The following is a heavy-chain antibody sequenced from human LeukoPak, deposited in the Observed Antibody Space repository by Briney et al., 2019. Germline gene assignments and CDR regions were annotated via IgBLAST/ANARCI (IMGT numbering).Heavy chain of an antibody. J-gene: IGHJ4*02. CDR3: ARAGVNGYDFPVDY. V-gene: IGHV3-64*01. CDR2: ISSNGGST. D-gene: IGHD5-12*01. CDR1: GFTFSSYS. Sequence: GSLRLSCSASGFTFSSYSMHWVRQAPGEGLEYVSAISSNGGSTYYANSVKGRFTISRDNSKNTLYLQMGSLRAEDMAVYYCARAGVNGYDFPVDYWGQGTLVTVSS.